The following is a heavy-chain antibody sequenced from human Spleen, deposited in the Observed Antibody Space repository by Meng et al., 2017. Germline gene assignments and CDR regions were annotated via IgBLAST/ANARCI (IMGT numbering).Heavy chain of an antibody. CDR2: ISGGVCTT. J-gene: IGHJ4*02. V-gene: IGHV3-23*01. CDR1: GFWFGRFA. D-gene: IGHD3-10*01. Sequence: VCLLRLGGGLSRLGGSRTLSCATLGFWFGRFAMSWVRHAPGKGMEWFSSISGGVCTTYYADSVKGRFAIYRQHSKNTLYLQMTSLRAEDTALYYCAKYSYGLGDYLDYWGQGALVTVSS. CDR3: AKYSYGLGDYLDY.